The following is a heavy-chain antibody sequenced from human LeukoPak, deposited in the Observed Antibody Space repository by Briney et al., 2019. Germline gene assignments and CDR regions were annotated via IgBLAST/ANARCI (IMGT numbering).Heavy chain of an antibody. CDR3: AKDWDHLRNYFDY. Sequence: PGGSLRLSCAASRFTFSDYWMSWVRQAPGKGLEWVSLISGSGGSAYYADSVKGRFTISRDNSKNTLYLQMNSLRAEDTAVYYCAKDWDHLRNYFDYWGQGTLVSVSS. CDR2: ISGSGGSA. V-gene: IGHV3-23*01. J-gene: IGHJ4*02. D-gene: IGHD1-26*01. CDR1: RFTFSDYW.